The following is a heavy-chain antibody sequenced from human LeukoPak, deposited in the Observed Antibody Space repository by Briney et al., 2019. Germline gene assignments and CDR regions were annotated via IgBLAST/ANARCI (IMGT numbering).Heavy chain of an antibody. Sequence: PSETLSLTCTVSGGSISGYYWSWIRQPPGKALEWIAYIYFSGSTNYNPSLKSRVTISVDTSKNQFSLKLSSVTAADTAVYFCARHVSTGGIDAFDIWGQGTMVTVSS. V-gene: IGHV4-59*08. CDR1: GGSISGYY. CDR3: ARHVSTGGIDAFDI. D-gene: IGHD2-15*01. J-gene: IGHJ3*02. CDR2: IYFSGST.